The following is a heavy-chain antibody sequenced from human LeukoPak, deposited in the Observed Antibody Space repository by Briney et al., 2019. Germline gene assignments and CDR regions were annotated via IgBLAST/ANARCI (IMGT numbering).Heavy chain of an antibody. V-gene: IGHV3-66*01. CDR1: GFTVSSNY. Sequence: PGGSLRLSCAASGFTVSSNYMSWVRQAPGKGLEWVSVIYSGGSTYYADSVKGRFTISRDNSKNTLYLQMNSLRAEDTAVYYCAREAATMDFGGIDYWGQGTLVTVSS. CDR2: IYSGGST. D-gene: IGHD5-24*01. J-gene: IGHJ4*02. CDR3: AREAATMDFGGIDY.